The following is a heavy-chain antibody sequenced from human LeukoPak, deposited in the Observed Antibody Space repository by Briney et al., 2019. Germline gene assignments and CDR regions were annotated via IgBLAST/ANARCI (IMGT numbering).Heavy chain of an antibody. Sequence: SGTLSLTCAVSGGSISSSNWWSWVRQFPGKGLEWIGEIYHSGSINYSPSLKSRVTISVDKSKNQFSLKLSSVTAADTAVYYCARADPGLPIDYWGQGTLVTVSS. J-gene: IGHJ4*02. CDR1: GGSISSSNW. CDR2: IYHSGSI. D-gene: IGHD2-15*01. V-gene: IGHV4-4*02. CDR3: ARADPGLPIDY.